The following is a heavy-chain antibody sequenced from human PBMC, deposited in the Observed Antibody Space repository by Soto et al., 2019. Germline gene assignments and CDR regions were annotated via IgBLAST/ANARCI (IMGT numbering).Heavy chain of an antibody. V-gene: IGHV5-51*01. CDR1: GDIFASYW. Sequence: GESLKISCQGSGDIFASYWIGWVRQMPGKDLEWMGIIYPGDSDTRYSPSFQGQVTISADKSLRTAYLQWTSLKASDTALYYCARTRSFTLGFYYDGMDVWGQGTTVTVSS. CDR2: IYPGDSDT. CDR3: ARTRSFTLGFYYDGMDV. D-gene: IGHD6-6*01. J-gene: IGHJ6*02.